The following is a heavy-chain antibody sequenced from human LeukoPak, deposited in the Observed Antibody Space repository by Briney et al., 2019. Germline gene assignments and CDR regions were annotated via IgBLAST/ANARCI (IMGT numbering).Heavy chain of an antibody. Sequence: GASVKVSCXTSGYAFTGYYIHWVRQAHGQGLEWMGRINPNNGGTNHAQKFQGKVTMTRDTSISTAYMELSRLRSDDTAMYYCARGQRITIFGVVYFDYWGQGTLVTVSS. D-gene: IGHD3-3*01. CDR1: GYAFTGYY. CDR3: ARGQRITIFGVVYFDY. J-gene: IGHJ4*02. V-gene: IGHV1-2*06. CDR2: INPNNGGT.